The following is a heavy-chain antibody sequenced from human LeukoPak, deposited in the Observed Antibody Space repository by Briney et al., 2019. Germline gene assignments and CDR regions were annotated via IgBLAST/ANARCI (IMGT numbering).Heavy chain of an antibody. CDR1: GGSFSGYY. V-gene: IGHV4-34*01. CDR2: INHSGST. J-gene: IGHJ4*02. D-gene: IGHD3-16*01. CDR3: ARRPDGGTYFDY. Sequence: PSETLSLTCAVYGGSFSGYYRSWIRQPPGKGLEWIGEINHSGSTNYNPSLKSRVTRSVDTSKNQFSLKLSSVTAADTAVYYCARRPDGGTYFDYWGQGTLVTVSS.